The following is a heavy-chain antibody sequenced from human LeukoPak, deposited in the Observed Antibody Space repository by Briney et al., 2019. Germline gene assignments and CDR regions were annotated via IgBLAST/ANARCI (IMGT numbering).Heavy chain of an antibody. CDR1: GGSISSYY. V-gene: IGHV4-4*07. Sequence: PAETLSLTCTVSGGSISSYYWSWVRQSAGKGLEWIGRIYTSGSTNYNPSLKSRVIMSVDTSKNQSSLKLSSVTAADTAVYYCATLGYCSSTSCYTDDYWGQGTLVTVSS. CDR2: IYTSGST. D-gene: IGHD2-2*02. CDR3: ATLGYCSSTSCYTDDY. J-gene: IGHJ4*02.